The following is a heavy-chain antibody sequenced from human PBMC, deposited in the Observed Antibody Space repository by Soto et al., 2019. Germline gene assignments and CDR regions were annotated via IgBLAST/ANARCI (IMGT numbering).Heavy chain of an antibody. CDR1: GYSISSGYY. CDR3: AKDQCTGSCSGGYNWFDP. D-gene: IGHD2-15*01. CDR2: IYHSGNT. V-gene: IGHV4-38-2*02. Sequence: PPETLSLTCAVSGYSISSGYYWGWIRQPPGKGLEWIGSIYHSGNTYYNPSLKSRVTISVDTSKNQFSLKLSSVTAADTAVYYCAKDQCTGSCSGGYNWFDPWGQGTLVTVSS. J-gene: IGHJ5*02.